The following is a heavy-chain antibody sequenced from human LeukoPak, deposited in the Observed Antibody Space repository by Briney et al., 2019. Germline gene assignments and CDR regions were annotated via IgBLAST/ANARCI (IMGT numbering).Heavy chain of an antibody. V-gene: IGHV1-69*06. CDR2: IVPQFGTP. D-gene: IGHD1-26*01. J-gene: IGHJ5*02. Sequence: ASVKVSCKPTGGTFNSYAITWVRQAPGQGLEYMGLIVPQFGTPNYARNFQGRVSITADKSTNTVYMELTSLRSEDTAVYYCARDNSVGDNAWWFDPWGQGTLVTVSS. CDR3: ARDNSVGDNAWWFDP. CDR1: GGTFNSYA.